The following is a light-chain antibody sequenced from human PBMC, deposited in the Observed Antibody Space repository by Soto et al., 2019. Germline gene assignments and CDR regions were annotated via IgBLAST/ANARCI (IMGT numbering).Light chain of an antibody. V-gene: IGKV3-15*01. CDR3: QQYNNWPPYT. CDR1: QSVSSN. CDR2: GAS. Sequence: EIVMTQSPATLSVSPGERATLSCRASQSVSSNLAWYQQKPGQAPRLPIYGASTRATGIPARFSGGGPGTEFTLTFSGLQSEDFAVHYCQQYNNWPPYTFGQGTKLEIK. J-gene: IGKJ2*01.